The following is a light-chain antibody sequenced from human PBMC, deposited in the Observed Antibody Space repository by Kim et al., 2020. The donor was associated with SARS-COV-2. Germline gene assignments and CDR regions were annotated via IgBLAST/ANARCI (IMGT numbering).Light chain of an antibody. Sequence: SVSGSPRHSITISCTGASSDVVSWYQHHPGEAPKLIIFEVNKRPSQISNRFSGSKSGNTASLTIAGLQAEDEANYYCCSYEGTVVFGGGTQLTVL. CDR1: SSDVV. V-gene: IGLV2-23*02. J-gene: IGLJ2*01. CDR2: EVN. CDR3: CSYEGTVV.